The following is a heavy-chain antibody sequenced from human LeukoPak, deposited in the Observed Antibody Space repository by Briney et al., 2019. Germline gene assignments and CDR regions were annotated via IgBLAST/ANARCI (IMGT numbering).Heavy chain of an antibody. CDR2: IYTSGST. Sequence: SETLSLTCTVSGGSLSSYYWSWIRQPAGKGLEGIGRIYTSGSTNYNLSLMPPVTMSVDTSKNQFSLHLSSVAAAHTAVYYCARDRLYYDSCRYFPDAFDIWGQGTMVTVSS. V-gene: IGHV4-4*07. J-gene: IGHJ3*02. D-gene: IGHD3-22*01. CDR3: ARDRLYYDSCRYFPDAFDI. CDR1: GGSLSSYY.